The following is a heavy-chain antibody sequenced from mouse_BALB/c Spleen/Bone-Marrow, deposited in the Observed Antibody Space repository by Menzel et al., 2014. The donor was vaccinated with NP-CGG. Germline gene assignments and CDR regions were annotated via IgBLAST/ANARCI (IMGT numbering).Heavy chain of an antibody. D-gene: IGHD1-2*01. V-gene: IGHV2-4*02. CDR2: IWSGGST. CDR1: GFSLTSYG. J-gene: IGHJ4*01. Sequence: VKLVESGPGLVQPSQSLSITCTVSGFSLTSYGVHWVRRPPGKGLEWLGVIWSGGSTDYNAAFISRLSISKDNSKSQVFFKMNSLQADDTAIYYCARQPLRRHAMDYWGQGTSVTVSS. CDR3: ARQPLRRHAMDY.